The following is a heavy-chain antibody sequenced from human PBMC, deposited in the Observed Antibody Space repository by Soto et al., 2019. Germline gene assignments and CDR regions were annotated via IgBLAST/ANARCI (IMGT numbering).Heavy chain of an antibody. CDR3: ARDRYSSSWTDLTYYYYYYGMDV. CDR1: GYTFTSYA. D-gene: IGHD6-13*01. CDR2: INAGNGNT. Sequence: ASVKVSCKASGYTFTSYAMHWVRQAPGQRLEWMGWINAGNGNTKYSQKFQGRVTITRDTSASTAYMELSSLRSEDTAVYYCARDRYSSSWTDLTYYYYYYGMDVWGQGTTVTVSS. J-gene: IGHJ6*02. V-gene: IGHV1-3*01.